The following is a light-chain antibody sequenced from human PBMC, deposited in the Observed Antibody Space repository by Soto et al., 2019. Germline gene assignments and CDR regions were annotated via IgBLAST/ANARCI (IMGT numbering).Light chain of an antibody. CDR1: QSVSSN. V-gene: IGKV3-15*01. CDR2: VAS. CDR3: QQYNVWPRT. J-gene: IGKJ1*01. Sequence: EIVMTQSPATLSVSPGERATLSCRASQSVSSNLAWYQQKPGQAPRLLIYVASTRATGIPARFSGSGSGTEFTLTISSLQSEDFAVYYCQQYNVWPRTFGQGTKVDI.